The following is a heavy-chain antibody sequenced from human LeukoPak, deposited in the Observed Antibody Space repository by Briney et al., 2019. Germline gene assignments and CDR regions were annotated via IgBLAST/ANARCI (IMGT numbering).Heavy chain of an antibody. CDR3: ARDEGSDYGGNANYYYYGMDV. D-gene: IGHD4-23*01. Sequence: ASVKVSCKASGGTFSSYAISWARQAPGQGLEWMGRIIPILGIANYAQKFQGRVTITADKSTSTAYMELCSLRSEDTAVYYCARDEGSDYGGNANYYYYGMDVWGQGTTVIVSS. CDR2: IIPILGIA. CDR1: GGTFSSYA. J-gene: IGHJ6*02. V-gene: IGHV1-69*04.